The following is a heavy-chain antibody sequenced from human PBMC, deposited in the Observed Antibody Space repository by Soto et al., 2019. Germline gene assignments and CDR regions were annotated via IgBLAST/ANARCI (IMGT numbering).Heavy chain of an antibody. Sequence: QVQLQQSGPGLVKPSETLSLTCTVSGGSVSSGSYYWSWVRQPPGKGLEWIGYIYYSGSTNYNPSLKSRLTISVYTYKNQFSLKLSYVTAADTAVYYCAGALWWKLDHWGQGTLVTVSS. CDR1: GGSVSSGSYY. V-gene: IGHV4-61*01. D-gene: IGHD2-21*01. CDR3: AGALWWKLDH. CDR2: IYYSGST. J-gene: IGHJ4*02.